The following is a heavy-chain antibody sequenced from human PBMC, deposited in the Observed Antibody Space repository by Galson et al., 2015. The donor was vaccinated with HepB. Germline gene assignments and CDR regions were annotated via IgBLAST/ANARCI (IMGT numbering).Heavy chain of an antibody. CDR1: GFTFSSYA. V-gene: IGHV3-64*05. Sequence: SLRLSCAASGFTFSSYAMYWVRQAPGKGLEYVSAISSNGGSTYYADSVKGRFTISRDNSKNTLSVQMSSLRAEDTAVYYCVKDRHSSSRSSWFDPWGQGTLVTVSS. CDR3: VKDRHSSSRSSWFDP. D-gene: IGHD6-13*01. J-gene: IGHJ5*02. CDR2: ISSNGGST.